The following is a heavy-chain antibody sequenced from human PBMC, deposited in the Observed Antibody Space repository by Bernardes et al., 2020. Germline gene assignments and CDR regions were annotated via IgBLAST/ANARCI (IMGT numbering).Heavy chain of an antibody. CDR1: GFTFSDYY. J-gene: IGHJ4*02. CDR2: ISSSSSYT. D-gene: IGHD2-15*01. Sequence: GGSLRLSRAASGFTFSDYYMSWIRQAPGKGLEWVSYISSSSSYTNYADSVKGRFTISRDNAKNSLYLQMNSLRAEDTAVYYCAREPRIIEKLLDYWGQGTLVTVSS. CDR3: AREPRIIEKLLDY. V-gene: IGHV3-11*06.